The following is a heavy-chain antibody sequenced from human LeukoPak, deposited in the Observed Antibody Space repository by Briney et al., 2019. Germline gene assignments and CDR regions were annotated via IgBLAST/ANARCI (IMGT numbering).Heavy chain of an antibody. D-gene: IGHD5-24*01. Sequence: SETLSLTCTVSGGSISSHYWSWIRKPPGKGLEWIGYIYYSGSTNYNPPLKSRVTISVDTSKHQFSLKLSSVTAADTAVYYCPNAGERWLQLISWGQGTLVTVSS. J-gene: IGHJ5*02. CDR2: IYYSGST. V-gene: IGHV4-59*11. CDR1: GGSISSHY. CDR3: PNAGERWLQLIS.